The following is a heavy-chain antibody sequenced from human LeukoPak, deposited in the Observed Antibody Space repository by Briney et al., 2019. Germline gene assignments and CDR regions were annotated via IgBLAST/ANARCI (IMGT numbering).Heavy chain of an antibody. V-gene: IGHV3-7*05. CDR2: IKQDGSEE. J-gene: IGHJ4*02. CDR1: GFTFSSYG. CDR3: ARGMGWYGY. D-gene: IGHD1-14*01. Sequence: PGGSLRLSCAASGFTFSSYGMSWVRQAPGKGLEWGANIKQDGSEEYYVDSVKGRFTISRDNAKNSLYLQMNSLRAEDTAVYYCARGMGWYGYWGQGTLVTVSS.